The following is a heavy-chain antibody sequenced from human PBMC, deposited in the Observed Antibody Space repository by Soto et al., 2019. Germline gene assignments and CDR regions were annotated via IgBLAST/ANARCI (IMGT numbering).Heavy chain of an antibody. CDR2: SIPIFGTA. J-gene: IGHJ5*02. V-gene: IGHV1-69*06. Sequence: QVQLVQSGAEVKKPGSSVKVSCKASGGTFSSYAISWVRQAPGQGLEWMGGSIPIFGTANYAQKFQGRVTITADKSTSTAYRELSSLRSADTAVYYCARSPYDILTEGVNWFDPWGQGTMVTVSS. CDR1: GGTFSSYA. D-gene: IGHD3-9*01. CDR3: ARSPYDILTEGVNWFDP.